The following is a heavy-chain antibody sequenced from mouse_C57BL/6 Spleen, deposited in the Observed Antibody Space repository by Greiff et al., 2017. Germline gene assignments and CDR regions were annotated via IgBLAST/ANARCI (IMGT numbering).Heavy chain of an antibody. Sequence: QVQLQQSGAELVQPGASVKISCKASGYAFSSYWMNWVKQRPGKGLEWIGQIYPGDGDTNSNGKFKGKATLTADKSSSTAYMQLSSLTSEDSAVYFCARGGKLGFDYWGQGTTLTVSS. CDR2: IYPGDGDT. CDR1: GYAFSSYW. J-gene: IGHJ2*01. CDR3: ARGGKLGFDY. D-gene: IGHD4-1*01. V-gene: IGHV1-80*01.